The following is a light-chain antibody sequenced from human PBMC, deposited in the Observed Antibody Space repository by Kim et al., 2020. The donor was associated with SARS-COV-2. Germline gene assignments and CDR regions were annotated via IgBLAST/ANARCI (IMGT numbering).Light chain of an antibody. CDR2: GKY. CDR1: SLRNYY. V-gene: IGLV3-19*01. CDR3: NSRDSSGDHVV. J-gene: IGLJ3*02. Sequence: ALGQTVRLTGQGDSLRNYYATWYQQRPGQAPVLVLYGKYNRPSGIPDRFSGSASGNTASLTITGAQAEDEADYYCNSRDSSGDHVVFGGGTQLTVL.